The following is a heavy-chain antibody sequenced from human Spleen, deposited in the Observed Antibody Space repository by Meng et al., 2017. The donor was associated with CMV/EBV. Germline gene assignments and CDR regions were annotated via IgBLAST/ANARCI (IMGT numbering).Heavy chain of an antibody. J-gene: IGHJ4*02. Sequence: GSLRFSCTVSGGSISSYYWSWIRQPPGKGLEWIGYIYYSGSTNYNPSLKSRVTISVDTSKNQFSLKLSSVTAADTAVYYCARGLGDYDDYWGQGTLVTVSS. D-gene: IGHD4-17*01. V-gene: IGHV4-59*01. CDR1: GGSISSYY. CDR3: ARGLGDYDDY. CDR2: IYYSGST.